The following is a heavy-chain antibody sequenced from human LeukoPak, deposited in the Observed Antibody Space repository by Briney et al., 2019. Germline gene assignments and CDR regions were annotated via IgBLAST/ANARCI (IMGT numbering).Heavy chain of an antibody. D-gene: IGHD6-19*01. J-gene: IGHJ4*02. CDR3: ARGERSIAVAGIPFVY. CDR2: INHSGST. CDR1: GGSFSGYY. V-gene: IGHV4-34*01. Sequence: SETLSLTCAVYGGSFSGYYWSWLRQPPGKGLEWFGEINHSGSTNYNPSLKSRVTISVDTSKNQFSLKLSSVTAADTAVYYCARGERSIAVAGIPFVYWGQGTLVTVSS.